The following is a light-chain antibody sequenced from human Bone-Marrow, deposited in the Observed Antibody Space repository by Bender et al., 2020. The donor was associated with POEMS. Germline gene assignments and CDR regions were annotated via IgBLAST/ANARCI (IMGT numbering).Light chain of an antibody. J-gene: IGLJ1*01. Sequence: SYVLTQPPSVSVAPGQTARITCEGDNVESDSVHWYQGKPGQAPVLVVFDDSDRPSGIPERFSGSSSGTTVTLTISGVQAEDEADYYCQSADSSGTYVFGIGTRVTVL. V-gene: IGLV3-25*03. CDR2: DDS. CDR1: NVESDS. CDR3: QSADSSGTYV.